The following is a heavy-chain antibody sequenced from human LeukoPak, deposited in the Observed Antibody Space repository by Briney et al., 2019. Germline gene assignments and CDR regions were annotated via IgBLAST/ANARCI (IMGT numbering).Heavy chain of an antibody. CDR2: IKQDASEK. J-gene: IGHJ4*02. Sequence: PGGSLRLSCAASGFTFGTYWMAWVRQAPGKGLEWVANIKQDASEKYYVDSVKGRFTISRDNAKNSLYLQMNSLRADDTAVYHCARDSSGSLDNWGQGTLVTVSS. CDR1: GFTFGTYW. V-gene: IGHV3-7*04. D-gene: IGHD6-19*01. CDR3: ARDSSGSLDN.